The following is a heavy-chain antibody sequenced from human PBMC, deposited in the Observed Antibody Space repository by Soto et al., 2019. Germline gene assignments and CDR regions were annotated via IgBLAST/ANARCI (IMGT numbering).Heavy chain of an antibody. V-gene: IGHV3-9*01. CDR1: GFNLDDYA. Sequence: HPGGSLRLSCAASGFNLDDYAMHWVRQAPGKGLEWVSGISWNSDIIDYADSVKGRFTISRDNAKNSLYLQMNSLRAEDTALYYCAKDMRNDYYYAMDVWGQGTTVTVSS. D-gene: IGHD1-1*01. CDR3: AKDMRNDYYYAMDV. CDR2: ISWNSDII. J-gene: IGHJ6*02.